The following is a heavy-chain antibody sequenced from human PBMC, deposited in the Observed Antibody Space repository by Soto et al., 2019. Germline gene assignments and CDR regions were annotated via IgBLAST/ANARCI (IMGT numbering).Heavy chain of an antibody. CDR1: GYTFTSYA. CDR3: AREDKPGGYKPPETSGFDY. D-gene: IGHD5-12*01. CDR2: INAGNGNT. J-gene: IGHJ4*02. V-gene: IGHV1-3*01. Sequence: ASVKVSCKASGYTFTSYAMHWVRQAPGQRLEWMGWINAGNGNTKYSKKFQGRVTITRDTSASTAYMELSSLRYDETAVYYCAREDKPGGYKPPETSGFDYWSQGTLVTVSS.